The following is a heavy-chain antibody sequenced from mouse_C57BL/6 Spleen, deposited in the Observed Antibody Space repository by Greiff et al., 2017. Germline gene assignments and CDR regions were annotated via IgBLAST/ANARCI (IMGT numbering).Heavy chain of an antibody. CDR2: IDPSDSYT. CDR3: ARYFYGSSYRYFEG. Sequence: QVQLQQPGAELVMPGASVKLSCKASGYTFTSYWMHWVKQRPGQGLEWIGEIDPSDSYTNYNQKFKGKSTLTVDKSSSTAYLQLRSLTSEDAAVYYCARYFYGSSYRYFEGWGTGTTVTGSS. D-gene: IGHD1-1*01. CDR1: GYTFTSYW. V-gene: IGHV1-69*01. J-gene: IGHJ1*03.